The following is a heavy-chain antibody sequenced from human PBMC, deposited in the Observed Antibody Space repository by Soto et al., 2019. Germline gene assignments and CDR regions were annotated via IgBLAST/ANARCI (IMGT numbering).Heavy chain of an antibody. CDR1: GFTFSNYA. V-gene: IGHV3-23*01. J-gene: IGHJ4*02. CDR2: ISGSGGTT. D-gene: IGHD2-21*01. CDR3: AKDRGCGWD. Sequence: EVQVLESGGGLVQPGGSLRLSCAASGFTFSNYAMSWVRQAPGKGLEWVSAISGSGGTTYYADSVKGRFTISRDNSKNTLYLQMNSLRAEDTGVYYCAKDRGCGWDWGQGTLVTVSS.